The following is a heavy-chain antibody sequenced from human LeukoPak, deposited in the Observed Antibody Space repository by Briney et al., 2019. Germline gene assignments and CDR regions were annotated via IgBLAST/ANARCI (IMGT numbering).Heavy chain of an antibody. CDR1: GFSLSTSGMC. Sequence: EPGPALVKPTQTLTLTCTFSGFSLSTSGMCVSWIRHPPGKALEWPALIDWDDDKYYSTSLKTRLTISKDTSKNQVVLTMTNMDPVGTATYYCARTARGYSYGSLYYFDYWGQGTLVTVSS. CDR2: IDWDDDK. CDR3: ARTARGYSYGSLYYFDY. D-gene: IGHD5-18*01. J-gene: IGHJ4*02. V-gene: IGHV2-70*01.